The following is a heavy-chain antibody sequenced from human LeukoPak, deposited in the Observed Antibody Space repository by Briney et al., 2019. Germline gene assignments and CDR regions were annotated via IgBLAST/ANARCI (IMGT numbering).Heavy chain of an antibody. CDR3: ARDRPRSLLPIVVVIDY. CDR1: GFTFSSYS. CDR2: ISSSSSYI. J-gene: IGHJ4*02. D-gene: IGHD2-21*01. Sequence: PGGSLRLSCAASGFTFSSYSMNWVRQAPGKGLECVSSISSSSSYIYYADSVKGRFTISRDNAKNSLYLQMNSLRAEDTAVYYCARDRPRSLLPIVVVIDYWGQGTLVTVSS. V-gene: IGHV3-21*01.